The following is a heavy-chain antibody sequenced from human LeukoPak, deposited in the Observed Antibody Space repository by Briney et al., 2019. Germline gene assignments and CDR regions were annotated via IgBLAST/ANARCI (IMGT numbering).Heavy chain of an antibody. CDR2: IKEDGSDK. CDR3: ARDRGYDTFDY. D-gene: IGHD5-12*01. J-gene: IGHJ4*02. Sequence: GGSLRLSCAASGFTFSSFWMSWVRQAPGKGLEWVANIKEDGSDKNYVDSVKGRFTISRDNTKRSVFLQTNSLRDEDTAVYFCARDRGYDTFDYWGQGTLVTVSS. V-gene: IGHV3-7*01. CDR1: GFTFSSFW.